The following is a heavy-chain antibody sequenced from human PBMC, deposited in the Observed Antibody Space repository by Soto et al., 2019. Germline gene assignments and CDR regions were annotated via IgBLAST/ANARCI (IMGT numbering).Heavy chain of an antibody. CDR1: GDSVSSNSAA. D-gene: IGHD6-19*01. CDR2: TYYRSKKWSN. CDR3: AKYNSGPDAFAV. V-gene: IGHV6-1*01. Sequence: VQLQQSAPGLVKPSQTLSLTCAIYGDSVSSNSAAWNWIRQSQSSGLEWLGRTYYRSKKWSNVYAVSVKSPITINPDTSKNQFALQLNSVTPEDTAIYYCAKYNSGPDAFAVWGHGTMVTVSS. J-gene: IGHJ3*01.